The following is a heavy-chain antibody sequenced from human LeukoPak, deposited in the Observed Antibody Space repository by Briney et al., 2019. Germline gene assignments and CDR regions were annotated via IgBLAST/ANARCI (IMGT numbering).Heavy chain of an antibody. D-gene: IGHD4-17*01. J-gene: IGHJ6*03. CDR3: ARDPRGWERIYYGDLTPNYYYYMDV. CDR1: GFTFSSSS. CDR2: ISSSSSYI. V-gene: IGHV3-21*01. Sequence: GGSLRLSCAASGFTFSSSSMNWVRQAPGKGLEWVSSISSSSSYIYYADSVKGRFTISRDNAKNSLYLQMNSLTAEDTAVYYCARDPRGWERIYYGDLTPNYYYYMDVWGKGTTVTVSS.